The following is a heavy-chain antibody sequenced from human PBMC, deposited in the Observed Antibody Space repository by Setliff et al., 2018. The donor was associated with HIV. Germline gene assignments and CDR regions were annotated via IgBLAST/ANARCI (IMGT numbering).Heavy chain of an antibody. D-gene: IGHD1-26*01. V-gene: IGHV4-34*01. J-gene: IGHJ4*02. Sequence: NPSETLSLTCAVYGGSFSGYYWNWIRQAPRKGLEWIGEIDHTGRINYNPSLKSRVTMSVDTSKNQFSLKLESVTAADRGVYYCARSRLSWEIDFWGQRKLVTVSS. CDR1: GGSFSGYY. CDR2: IDHTGRI. CDR3: ARSRLSWEIDF.